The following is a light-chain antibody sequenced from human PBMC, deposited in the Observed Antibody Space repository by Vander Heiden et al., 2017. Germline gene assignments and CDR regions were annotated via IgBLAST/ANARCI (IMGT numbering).Light chain of an antibody. Sequence: EIVMTQSPATLSVSPGERATLSCRASQSVSSNLAWYQQKPGQAPRLLIYGASTRDTGIPARFSGSGYGKEFTLTISIRQLEDFAVYYCQHYNNWPPSTFGQGTKVEIK. J-gene: IGKJ1*01. V-gene: IGKV3-15*01. CDR1: QSVSSN. CDR2: GAS. CDR3: QHYNNWPPST.